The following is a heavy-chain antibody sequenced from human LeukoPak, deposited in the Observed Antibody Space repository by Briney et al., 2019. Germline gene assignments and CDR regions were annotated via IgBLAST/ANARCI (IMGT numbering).Heavy chain of an antibody. Sequence: SVKVSCKASGGAFSSYAISWVRQAPGQGLEWMGGIIPIFGTANYAQKFQGRVTITADESTSTAYIELSSLRSEDTAVYYCAREYRRGYCSGGSCLRGVDPWGQGTLVTVSS. CDR3: AREYRRGYCSGGSCLRGVDP. CDR2: IIPIFGTA. V-gene: IGHV1-69*13. J-gene: IGHJ5*02. CDR1: GGAFSSYA. D-gene: IGHD2-15*01.